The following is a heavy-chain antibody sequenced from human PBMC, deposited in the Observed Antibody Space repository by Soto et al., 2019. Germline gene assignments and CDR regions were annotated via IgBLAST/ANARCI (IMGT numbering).Heavy chain of an antibody. J-gene: IGHJ4*02. V-gene: IGHV1-3*01. CDR2: INAGNGNT. CDR1: GYTFTSYA. Sequence: ASVKVSCKASGYTFTSYAMNWVRQAPGQRLEWMGWINAGNGNTKYSQKFQGRVTFTRDTSAGTVYMQLSSLTSEDTAVYYCARDDSGFSGSHYIDYFNYWGRG. D-gene: IGHD1-26*01. CDR3: ARDDSGFSGSHYIDYFNY.